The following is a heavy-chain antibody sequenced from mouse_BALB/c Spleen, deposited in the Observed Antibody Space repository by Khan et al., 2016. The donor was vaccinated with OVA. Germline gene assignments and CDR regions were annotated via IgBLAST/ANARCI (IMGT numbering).Heavy chain of an antibody. Sequence: QVRLQQSGAELARPGASVKMSCKASGYTFTNYTIHWVKQRPGQGLEWIGYINPSSGYSNYNQKFKDKATLTADKSSSTAYMQLSSLTSEDSAVYSCTRIYYDYDGYYAMDYWGQGTSVTVSS. V-gene: IGHV1-4*01. CDR1: GYTFTNYT. CDR2: INPSSGYS. J-gene: IGHJ4*01. CDR3: TRIYYDYDGYYAMDY. D-gene: IGHD2-4*01.